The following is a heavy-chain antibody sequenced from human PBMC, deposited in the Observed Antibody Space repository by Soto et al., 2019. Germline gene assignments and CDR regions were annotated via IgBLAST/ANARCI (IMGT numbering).Heavy chain of an antibody. D-gene: IGHD3-22*01. CDR3: ARGIASYYDSSGYTT. CDR1: GGTFSSYA. CDR2: IIPIFGTA. Sequence: PSVKVSCKASGGTFSSYAISWVRQAPGQGLEWMGGIIPIFGTANYAQKFQGRVTITADESTSTAYMELSSLRSEDTAVYYCARGIASYYDSSGYTTSGQGTLVTVSS. J-gene: IGHJ5*02. V-gene: IGHV1-69*13.